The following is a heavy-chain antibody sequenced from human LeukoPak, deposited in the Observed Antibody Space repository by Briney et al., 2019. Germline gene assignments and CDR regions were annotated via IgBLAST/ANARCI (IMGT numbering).Heavy chain of an antibody. CDR3: ATDSGSYDEAFDY. J-gene: IGHJ4*02. CDR1: GGSISSSSYY. D-gene: IGHD1-26*01. CDR2: IYYSGST. Sequence: SETLSLTCTVSGGSISSSSYYWGWIRQPPGKGLEWIGSIYYSGSTYYNPSRESRVTISVDTSKNQFSLKLSSVTAADTAVYYCATDSGSYDEAFDYWGQGTLVTVSS. V-gene: IGHV4-39*02.